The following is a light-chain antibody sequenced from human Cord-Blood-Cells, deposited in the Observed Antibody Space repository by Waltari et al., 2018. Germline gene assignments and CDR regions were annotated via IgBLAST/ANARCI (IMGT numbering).Light chain of an antibody. CDR2: DVS. Sequence: QSALNQPASVSGSPGQSTTISCTGTSSDVGGSNYFPWYQQHPGKAPKLMIYDVSNRPSVVSNRFAGVKSGNTASLTISGLQAEDEADYYCSSYTSSSTPYVFGTGTKVTVL. CDR3: SSYTSSSTPYV. CDR1: SSDVGGSNY. J-gene: IGLJ1*01. V-gene: IGLV2-14*01.